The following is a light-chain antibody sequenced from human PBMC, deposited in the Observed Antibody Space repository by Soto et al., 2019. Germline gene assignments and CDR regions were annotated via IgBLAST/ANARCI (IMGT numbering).Light chain of an antibody. J-gene: IGKJ5*01. CDR3: QQYGSSPQS. Sequence: EIVLAQSPGTLSLSPGERATLSCRASQSVRSSYLAWYQQRPGQAPRPLIYGASSRTTGIPDRFSGSGSGTDFTLTISRLEPEDFAVYYCQQYGSSPQSFGQGTRLEIK. V-gene: IGKV3-20*01. CDR1: QSVRSSY. CDR2: GAS.